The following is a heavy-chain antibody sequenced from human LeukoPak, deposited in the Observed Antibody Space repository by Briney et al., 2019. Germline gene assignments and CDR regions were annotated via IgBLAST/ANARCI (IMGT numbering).Heavy chain of an antibody. Sequence: SETLSLTCAVYGGSFSGYYWSWIRQPPGKGLEWIGEINHSGSTNYNPSLKSRVTISVDTSKNQFSLKLSSVTAADTAVYYCARQKCTSASCLTKNAFDVWGQGTMVTVSS. CDR1: GGSFSGYY. V-gene: IGHV4-34*01. CDR2: INHSGST. CDR3: ARQKCTSASCLTKNAFDV. J-gene: IGHJ3*01. D-gene: IGHD2-2*01.